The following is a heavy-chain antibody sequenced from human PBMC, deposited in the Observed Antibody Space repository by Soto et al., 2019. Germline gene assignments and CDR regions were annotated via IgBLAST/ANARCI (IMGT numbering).Heavy chain of an antibody. D-gene: IGHD2-15*01. CDR3: VRDAAWSFDY. V-gene: IGHV3-7*01. Sequence: EMQLVESGGGLVQPGVSLRLSCAASGFTFSNQWMSWVRQAPGKGLEWVAKVNEDGSGKSYVDSVKGRFTISRDNAMSSLYLQMDGLRAKDTAVYHCVRDAAWSFDYWGQGALVTVSS. J-gene: IGHJ4*02. CDR1: GFTFSNQW. CDR2: VNEDGSGK.